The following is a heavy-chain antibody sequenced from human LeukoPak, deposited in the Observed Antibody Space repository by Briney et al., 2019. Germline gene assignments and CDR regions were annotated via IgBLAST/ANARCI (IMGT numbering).Heavy chain of an antibody. CDR3: ARRQYSGYDFDY. D-gene: IGHD5-12*01. Sequence: GESLKISCKGSGYSFTNYWIGWVRQVPGKGLEWMGIIYPRDSDTRYSPSFQGQVTVSADKSISTAYLQWSSLEASDTAMYYCARRQYSGYDFDYWGQGTLVTVSS. CDR1: GYSFTNYW. J-gene: IGHJ4*02. V-gene: IGHV5-51*01. CDR2: IYPRDSDT.